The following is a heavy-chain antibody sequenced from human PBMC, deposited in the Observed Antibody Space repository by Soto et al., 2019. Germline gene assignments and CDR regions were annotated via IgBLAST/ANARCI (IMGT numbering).Heavy chain of an antibody. CDR1: GSSISSDY. CDR3: ARDAVYSGNDYDAFDM. Sequence: SETLSLTCTVSGSSISSDYWSWIRQPPGKGLEWIGDIYYSGSTNYNPSLKSRVTISVDTSTNQFSLKLSSVTAADTAVYFCARDAVYSGNDYDAFDMWGQGTMVTVSS. J-gene: IGHJ3*02. V-gene: IGHV4-59*01. D-gene: IGHD5-12*01. CDR2: IYYSGST.